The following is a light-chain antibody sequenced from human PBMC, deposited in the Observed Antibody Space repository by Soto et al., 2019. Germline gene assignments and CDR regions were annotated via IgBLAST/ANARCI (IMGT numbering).Light chain of an antibody. Sequence: EIVLTQSPGTLSLSPGGRATLSCRASQSVGKNYLAWYQQKPGQAPRFLIYDASSRDSGIPDRFSGSGSGTDFTLTISRLEPEDFAVYYCHQYADSPRTFGQGTKVEIK. CDR3: HQYADSPRT. J-gene: IGKJ1*01. CDR1: QSVGKNY. V-gene: IGKV3-20*01. CDR2: DAS.